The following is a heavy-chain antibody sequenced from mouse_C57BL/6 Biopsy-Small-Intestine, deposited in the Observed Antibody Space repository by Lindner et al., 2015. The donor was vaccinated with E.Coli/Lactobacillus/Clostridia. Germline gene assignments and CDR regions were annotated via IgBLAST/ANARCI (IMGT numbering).Heavy chain of an antibody. CDR2: IDPGDGES. J-gene: IGHJ3*01. V-gene: IGHV14-2*01. D-gene: IGHD3-2*02. CDR3: ARKDSSGPFAY. CDR1: GFNIRDYY. Sequence: VQLQESGADLVKPGASVKLSCTASGFNIRDYYIHWVKQKTDQGLEWIGRIDPGDGESKYAPKFQDKATITADTSSNTAYMQLSSLTSEDSAVYFCARKDSSGPFAYWGQGTLVTVSA.